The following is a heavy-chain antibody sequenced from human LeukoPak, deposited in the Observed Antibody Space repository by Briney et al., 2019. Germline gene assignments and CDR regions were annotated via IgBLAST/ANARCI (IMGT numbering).Heavy chain of an antibody. V-gene: IGHV1-8*01. CDR1: GYTFTSYD. Sequence: GASLKVSCKASGYTFTSYDINWVRQATRQGLEWMGWMNPNSGNTGYAQKFQGRVTMTRNTSISTAYMELSSLRSEDTAVYYCARGRGLSKYSSSSLLSYWGQGTLVTVSS. CDR2: MNPNSGNT. CDR3: ARGRGLSKYSSSSLLSY. D-gene: IGHD6-6*01. J-gene: IGHJ4*02.